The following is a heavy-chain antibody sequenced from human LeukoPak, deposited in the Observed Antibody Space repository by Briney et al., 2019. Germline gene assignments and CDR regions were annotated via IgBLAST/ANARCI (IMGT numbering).Heavy chain of an antibody. D-gene: IGHD3-9*01. Sequence: GGSLRLSCEASGFTFSHYGIHWVRQTPGKGLEWVAAISSDGVEKHYADSVKGRFTISRDDSKSTLYLQMNSLRAEDTALYYCAREGHYDILTGYSPVEYYFYYMDVWGKGTTVTVSS. CDR3: AREGHYDILTGYSPVEYYFYYMDV. V-gene: IGHV3-30*04. CDR1: GFTFSHYG. CDR2: ISSDGVEK. J-gene: IGHJ6*03.